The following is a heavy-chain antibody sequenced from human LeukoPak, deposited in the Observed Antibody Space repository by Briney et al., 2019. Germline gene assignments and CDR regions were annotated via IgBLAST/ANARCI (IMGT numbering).Heavy chain of an antibody. D-gene: IGHD2-15*01. V-gene: IGHV3-30*18. CDR1: GFTFSSYG. J-gene: IGHJ4*02. CDR2: ISYDGSNE. Sequence: PGGSLRLSCAASGFTFSSYGMHWVRQAPGKGLEWVAVISYDGSNEYYADSVKGRFTISRDNSKNTLYLQMNSLRAEDTAVYYCAKDLGCSGGSCYSGSFDYWGQGTLVTVSS. CDR3: AKDLGCSGGSCYSGSFDY.